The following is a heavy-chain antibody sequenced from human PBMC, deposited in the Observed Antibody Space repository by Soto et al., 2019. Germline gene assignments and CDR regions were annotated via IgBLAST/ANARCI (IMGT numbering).Heavy chain of an antibody. CDR3: ARDTVVVTAINTYYGMDV. D-gene: IGHD2-21*02. J-gene: IGHJ6*02. CDR1: GYTFTSYG. V-gene: IGHV1-18*01. CDR2: ISAYNGNT. Sequence: SVKVSCKASGYTFTSYGISWVRQAPGQGLEWMGWISAYNGNTNYAQKLQGRVTMTTDTSTSTAYMELRSLRSDDTAVYYCARDTVVVTAINTYYGMDVWGQGTTVTVSS.